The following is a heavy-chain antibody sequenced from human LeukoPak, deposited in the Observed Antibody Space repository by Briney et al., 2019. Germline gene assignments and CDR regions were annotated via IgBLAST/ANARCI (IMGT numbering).Heavy chain of an antibody. CDR2: IKDDGSEK. Sequence: GGSLRLSCAGSGFTFSSHWMNWVRQAPGKGLEWVASIKDDGSEKHFLDSVNGRFAISRDNAKNSLYLQMSSLRAEDTAVYYCARRGITISGVLVYHYPGLDVWGQGTTVTVSS. CDR3: ARRGITISGVLVYHYPGLDV. J-gene: IGHJ6*02. D-gene: IGHD3-3*01. CDR1: GFTFSSHW. V-gene: IGHV3-7*01.